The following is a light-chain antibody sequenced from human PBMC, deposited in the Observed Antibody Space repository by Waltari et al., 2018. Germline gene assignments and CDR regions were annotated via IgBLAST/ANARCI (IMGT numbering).Light chain of an antibody. CDR2: KAS. Sequence: DIPMTQSPSTLSASVGDRVTITCRASQSIRSWLAWYQQTPGKAPKLLIYKASSLESGVPSRFSGSGSGTEFTLTISSLQPDDFATYYCQQYNSYSRTFGQGTKVEIK. CDR1: QSIRSW. CDR3: QQYNSYSRT. J-gene: IGKJ1*01. V-gene: IGKV1-5*03.